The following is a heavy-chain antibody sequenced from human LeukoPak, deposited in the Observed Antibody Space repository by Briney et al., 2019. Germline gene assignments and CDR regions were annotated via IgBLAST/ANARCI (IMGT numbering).Heavy chain of an antibody. CDR1: GGSISSYY. CDR2: IYYSGST. D-gene: IGHD5-18*01. J-gene: IGHJ6*02. Sequence: PSETLSLTCTVSGGSISSYYWSWIRQPPGKGLEWIGYIYYSGSTNYNPSLKSRFTVSVDTSKNQFSLKLSSVTAGDTAVYYCARAPVTAMDGYYYYYGMDVWGQGTTVTVSS. CDR3: ARAPVTAMDGYYYYYGMDV. V-gene: IGHV4-59*01.